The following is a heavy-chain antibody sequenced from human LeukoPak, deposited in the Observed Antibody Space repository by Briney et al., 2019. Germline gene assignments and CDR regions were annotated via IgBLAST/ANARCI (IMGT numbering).Heavy chain of an antibody. CDR2: ISGSGGST. CDR1: GFTFSSYA. CDR3: AKDGYRASTVTTRGY. J-gene: IGHJ4*02. D-gene: IGHD4-17*01. V-gene: IGHV3-23*01. Sequence: GGSLRLSCAASGFTFSSYAMGWVRQAPGKGLEWVSAISGSGGSTYYADSVKGRFTISRDNSKNTLYLQMNSLRAEDTAVYYCAKDGYRASTVTTRGYWGQGTLVTVSS.